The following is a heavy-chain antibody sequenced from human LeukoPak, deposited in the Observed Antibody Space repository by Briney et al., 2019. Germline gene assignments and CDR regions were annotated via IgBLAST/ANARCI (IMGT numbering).Heavy chain of an antibody. Sequence: SETLSLTCAVSGESFSGNFWTWIRQSPGKGLEWIGEIDNNGITNYNPSLRSRVTMSVDTTRKRFSLRLTSESAADTGVYYCARGGGGAKAFYDYWGQGSLVTVSS. CDR3: ARGGGGAKAFYDY. D-gene: IGHD1-26*01. V-gene: IGHV4-34*01. CDR1: GESFSGNF. CDR2: IDNNGIT. J-gene: IGHJ4*02.